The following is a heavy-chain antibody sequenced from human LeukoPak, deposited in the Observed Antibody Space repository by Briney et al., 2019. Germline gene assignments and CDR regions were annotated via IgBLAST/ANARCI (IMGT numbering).Heavy chain of an antibody. V-gene: IGHV1-46*01. CDR1: GYTFTGYY. D-gene: IGHD4-17*01. CDR2: INPSGGST. CDR3: AREIGDDYGDYGTMWY. Sequence: ASVKVSCKASGYTFTGYYMHWVRQAPGQGLEWMGIINPSGGSTSYAQKFQGRVTMTRDTSTSTVYMELSSLRSEDTAVYYCAREIGDDYGDYGTMWYWGQGTLVTVSS. J-gene: IGHJ4*02.